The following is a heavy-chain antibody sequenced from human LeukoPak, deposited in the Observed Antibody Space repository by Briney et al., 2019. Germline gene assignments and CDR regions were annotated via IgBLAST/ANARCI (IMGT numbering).Heavy chain of an antibody. V-gene: IGHV4-59*01. CDR2: IYYSGST. CDR1: GGSISSYY. Sequence: SETLSLTCTVSGGSISSYYWSWIRQPPGKGLERIGYIYYSGSTNYNPSLKSRVTISVDTSKNQFSLKLSSVTAADTAVYYCARVRGYDILTGYFDYWGQGTLVTVSS. CDR3: ARVRGYDILTGYFDY. D-gene: IGHD3-9*01. J-gene: IGHJ4*02.